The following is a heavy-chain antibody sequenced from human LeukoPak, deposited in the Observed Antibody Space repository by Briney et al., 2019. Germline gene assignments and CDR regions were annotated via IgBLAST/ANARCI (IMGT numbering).Heavy chain of an antibody. CDR1: GFTFSSYS. Sequence: PGGSLRLSCAASGFTFSSYSMNWVRQAPGKGLEWVSSISSSSSYIYYADSVKGRFTISRDNAKNSLYLQMNSLRAEDTALYYCARRVTAMDQGKVYFDYWGQGTLVTVSS. V-gene: IGHV3-21*04. D-gene: IGHD5-18*01. CDR2: ISSSSSYI. CDR3: ARRVTAMDQGKVYFDY. J-gene: IGHJ4*02.